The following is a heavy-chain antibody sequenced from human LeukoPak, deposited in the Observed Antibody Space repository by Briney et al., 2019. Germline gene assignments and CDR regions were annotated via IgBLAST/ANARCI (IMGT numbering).Heavy chain of an antibody. V-gene: IGHV4-59*02. CDR3: ARSGSWTLNFDS. CDR1: GGSVSSYY. D-gene: IGHD6-13*01. J-gene: IGHJ4*02. CDR2: ISYIGST. Sequence: SETLSLTCTVSGGSVSSYYWTWIRQPPGKGLEWIGYISYIGSTNYSPSLKSRVTISVDTSKNQFSLKVSSVTAADTAVYYCARSGSWTLNFDSWGQGTLVTVSS.